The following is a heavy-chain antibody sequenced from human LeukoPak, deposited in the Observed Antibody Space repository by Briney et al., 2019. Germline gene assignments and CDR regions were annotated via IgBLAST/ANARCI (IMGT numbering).Heavy chain of an antibody. V-gene: IGHV4-34*01. D-gene: IGHD5-12*01. Sequence: SETLSLTCAVYGGSFSGYYWSWIRQPPGKGLEWIGEINHSGSTNYNPSLKSRVTISVDTSKNQFSLKLSSVTAADTAMYYCARARGGVAIDFWGQGTRVTVSA. CDR1: GGSFSGYY. J-gene: IGHJ4*02. CDR2: INHSGST. CDR3: ARARGGVAIDF.